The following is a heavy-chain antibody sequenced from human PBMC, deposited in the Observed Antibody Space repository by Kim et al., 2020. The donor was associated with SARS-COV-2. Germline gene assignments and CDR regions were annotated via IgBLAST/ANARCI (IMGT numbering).Heavy chain of an antibody. CDR3: ARVLDTAMDYYYYGMDV. Sequence: SQTLSLTCAISGDSVSSNSAAWNWIRQSPSRSLEWLGRTYYRSKWYNDYAVSVKSRITINPDTSKNQFSLQLNSVTPEDTAVYYCARVLDTAMDYYYYGMDVWGQGTTVTVSS. CDR1: GDSVSSNSAA. D-gene: IGHD5-18*01. CDR2: TYYRSKWYN. V-gene: IGHV6-1*01. J-gene: IGHJ6*02.